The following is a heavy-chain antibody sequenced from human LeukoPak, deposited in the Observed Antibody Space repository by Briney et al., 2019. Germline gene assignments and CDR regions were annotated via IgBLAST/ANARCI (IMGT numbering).Heavy chain of an antibody. D-gene: IGHD6-6*01. CDR1: GFTFSSYA. J-gene: IGHJ4*02. V-gene: IGHV3-30-3*01. CDR3: ARGRIEALDY. Sequence: GGSLRLSCAASGFTFSSYAMHWVRQAPGKGLEWVAVISYDGSNKYYADSVKGRFTISRDNCKNTLYLQMNSLRAEDTAVYYCARGRIEALDYWGQGTLVTVSS. CDR2: ISYDGSNK.